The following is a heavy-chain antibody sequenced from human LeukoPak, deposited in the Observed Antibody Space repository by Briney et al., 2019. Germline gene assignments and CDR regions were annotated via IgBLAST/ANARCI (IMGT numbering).Heavy chain of an antibody. J-gene: IGHJ5*02. D-gene: IGHD3-22*01. Sequence: GTLSLTCAVSGGSISSSNWWSWVRQAPGKGLEWVSSINPSSNYIYYTDSVKGRFIISRDNAKNSLYLQMNGLRAEDTAIYYCARGHDSNSGFDPWGQGTLVTVSS. CDR3: ARGHDSNSGFDP. CDR2: INPSSNYI. CDR1: GGSISSSN. V-gene: IGHV3-21*01.